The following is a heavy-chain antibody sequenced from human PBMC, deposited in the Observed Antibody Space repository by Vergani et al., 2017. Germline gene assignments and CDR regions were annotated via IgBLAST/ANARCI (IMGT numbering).Heavy chain of an antibody. D-gene: IGHD3-10*01. CDR3: ARSLWLGGLLRPLDF. V-gene: IGHV3-33*01. CDR2: IWYDGSNK. J-gene: IGHJ4*02. CDR1: GFTFSSYG. Sequence: QVQLVESGGGVVQPGRSLRLSCAASGFTFSSYGIHWVRQAPGKGLEWVAVIWYDGSNKYYADSVKGRFTISRDNSKNTVYLQMNSLRAEDTAVYYCARSLWLGGLLRPLDFWGQGTLVTVSS.